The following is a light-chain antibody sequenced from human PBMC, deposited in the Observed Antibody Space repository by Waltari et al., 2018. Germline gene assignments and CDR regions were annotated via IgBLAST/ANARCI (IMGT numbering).Light chain of an antibody. Sequence: QTAVTQEPSFSVSPGGTVTLTCGLSSGSVSTSYYPSWYQQTPGQAPRTLIYSTNTRSSGVPDRFSGSILGNKAALTITGAQADDESDYYCVLYMGSGIHWVFGGGTKLTVL. CDR3: VLYMGSGIHWV. CDR2: STN. V-gene: IGLV8-61*01. J-gene: IGLJ3*02. CDR1: SGSVSTSYY.